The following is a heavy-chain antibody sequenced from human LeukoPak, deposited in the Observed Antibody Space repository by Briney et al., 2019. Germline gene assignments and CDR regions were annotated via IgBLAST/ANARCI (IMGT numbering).Heavy chain of an antibody. CDR3: ARDYGYRITMVRGVIEAGFDY. J-gene: IGHJ4*02. Sequence: GGSLRLSCAASGFDFNGAWMNWIRQAPGKGLEWVSYISSSSSYTNYADSVKGRFTISRDNAKNSLYLQMNSLRAEDTAVYYCARDYGYRITMVRGVIEAGFDYWGQGTLVTVSS. D-gene: IGHD3-10*01. CDR2: ISSSSSYT. CDR1: GFDFNGAW. V-gene: IGHV3-11*05.